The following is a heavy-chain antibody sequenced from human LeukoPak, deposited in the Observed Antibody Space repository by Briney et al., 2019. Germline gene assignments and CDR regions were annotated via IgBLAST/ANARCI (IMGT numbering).Heavy chain of an antibody. CDR1: GGSISSSSYY. CDR2: IYYSGST. D-gene: IGHD3-3*01. Sequence: SETLSLICTVSGGSISSSSYYWGWIRQPPGKGLEWIGSIYYSGSTYYNPSLKSRVTISVDTSKNQFSLKLSSVTAADTAVYYCARITIFGVVPIGDYWGQGTLVTVSS. V-gene: IGHV4-39*01. CDR3: ARITIFGVVPIGDY. J-gene: IGHJ4*02.